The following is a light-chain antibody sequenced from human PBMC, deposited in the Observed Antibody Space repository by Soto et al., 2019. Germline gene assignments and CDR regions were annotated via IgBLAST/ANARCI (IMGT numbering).Light chain of an antibody. CDR1: QSVSSSY. CDR2: GAS. CDR3: QRYGSSPPT. V-gene: IGKV3-20*01. Sequence: PGERATLSCRASQSVSSSYVAWYQLKPGQAPRLFIYGASSRATGIPDRFSGSGSGTDFTLSISRLEPEDFAVYYCQRYGSSPPTFGGGTKVEIK. J-gene: IGKJ4*01.